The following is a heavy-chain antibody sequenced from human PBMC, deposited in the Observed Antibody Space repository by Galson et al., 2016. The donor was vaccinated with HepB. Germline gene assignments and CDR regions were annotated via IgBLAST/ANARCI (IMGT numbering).Heavy chain of an antibody. CDR1: GFTFSIYA. V-gene: IGHV3-23*01. J-gene: IGHJ4*02. Sequence: SLRLSCAASGFTFSIYAMSWVRQAPGKGLEWVSAITSSGGSTYYADSVKGRFTISRDNSKNTLHLQINSLRAEDTAVYYCAKDRWGRPTPYSLDYWGQGTLLTLSS. D-gene: IGHD3-16*01. CDR3: AKDRWGRPTPYSLDY. CDR2: ITSSGGST.